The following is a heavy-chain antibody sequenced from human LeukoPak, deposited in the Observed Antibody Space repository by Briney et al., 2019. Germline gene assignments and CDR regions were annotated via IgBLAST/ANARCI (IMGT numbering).Heavy chain of an antibody. CDR1: GYTFTGYW. D-gene: IGHD5-18*01. V-gene: IGHV1-2*02. Sequence: ASVKVSCKASGYTFTGYWMHWVRQGPGQGLEWMGWINPNSGSTNYAHNFQGRVTMTRDTSISTAYMELSSLRSDDTAVYYCARRETARSIDYWGQGTLVTVSS. J-gene: IGHJ4*02. CDR2: INPNSGST. CDR3: ARRETARSIDY.